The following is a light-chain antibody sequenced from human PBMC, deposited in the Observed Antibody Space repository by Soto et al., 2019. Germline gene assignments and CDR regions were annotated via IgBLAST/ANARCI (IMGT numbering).Light chain of an antibody. V-gene: IGLV4-60*02. J-gene: IGLJ1*01. Sequence: QSVLTQSSSASASLGSSVSLTCTLSSGHSSYIIAWHQQQPGKAPRYLMKLEGSGSYNKGSGVPDRFSGSSSGADHYLTISNLQFEDEADYYCETWDSNTYVFGTGTKLTVL. CDR1: SGHSSYI. CDR3: ETWDSNTYV. CDR2: LEGSGSY.